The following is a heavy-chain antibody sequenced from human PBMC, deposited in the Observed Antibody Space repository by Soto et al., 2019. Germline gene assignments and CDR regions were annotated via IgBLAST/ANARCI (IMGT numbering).Heavy chain of an antibody. CDR1: GGSISSGDYY. D-gene: IGHD2-21*02. J-gene: IGHJ6*02. CDR3: ARDLWGYCGTDCYPLDV. CDR2: IYYSGST. V-gene: IGHV4-30-4*01. Sequence: SETLSLTWTVSGGSISSGDYYWSWIRQPPGKGLEWIGYIYYSGSTYYNPSLKSRVTISLDTSKNQFSLKLSSVTAADTAVYYCARDLWGYCGTDCYPLDVWGQGTTVTVSS.